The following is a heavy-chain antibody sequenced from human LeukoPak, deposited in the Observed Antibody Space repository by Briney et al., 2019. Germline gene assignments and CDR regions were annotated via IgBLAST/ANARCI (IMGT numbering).Heavy chain of an antibody. Sequence: SETLSLTCTASGDSFSSHYWSWVRQPPGRGLEWIGYVSYIGSTNYNPSLKSRVTISVDTSKNQFSLKLSSVTAADTAVYYCARDPTTVTKGLDIWGQGTMVTVSS. D-gene: IGHD4-17*01. CDR2: VSYIGST. J-gene: IGHJ3*02. V-gene: IGHV4-59*11. CDR3: ARDPTTVTKGLDI. CDR1: GDSFSSHY.